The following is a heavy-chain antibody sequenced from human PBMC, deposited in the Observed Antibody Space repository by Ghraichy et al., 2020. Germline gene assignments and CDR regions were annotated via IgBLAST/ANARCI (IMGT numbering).Heavy chain of an antibody. CDR2: IYYSGST. J-gene: IGHJ4*02. CDR3: ARGRDGYKRFDY. Sequence: SETLSLTCTVSGGSISSYYWSWIRQPPGKGLEWIGYIYYSGSTNYNPSLKSRVTISVDTSKNQFSLKLSSVTAADTAVYYCARGRDGYKRFDYWGQGTLVTVSS. V-gene: IGHV4-59*01. D-gene: IGHD5-24*01. CDR1: GGSISSYY.